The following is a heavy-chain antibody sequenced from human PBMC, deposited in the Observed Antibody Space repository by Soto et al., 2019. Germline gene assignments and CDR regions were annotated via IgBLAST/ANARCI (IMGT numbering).Heavy chain of an antibody. Sequence: QVQLQESGPGLVKPSQTLSLTCTVSGGSISSGDYYWSWIRQPPGKGLEWIGYIYYSGSTYYNPSLKRRFTISVDTSKNQCSLKLSSVTAADTAVYYCARGYYYGSGRTRSFDPWGRGTLVTVSS. D-gene: IGHD3-10*01. J-gene: IGHJ5*02. CDR1: GGSISSGDYY. CDR3: ARGYYYGSGRTRSFDP. V-gene: IGHV4-30-4*01. CDR2: IYYSGST.